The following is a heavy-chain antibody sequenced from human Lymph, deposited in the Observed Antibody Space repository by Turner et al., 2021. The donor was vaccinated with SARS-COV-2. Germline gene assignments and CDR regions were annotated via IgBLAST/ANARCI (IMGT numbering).Heavy chain of an antibody. CDR2: IYYSGST. CDR1: GGSISSCGYY. Sequence: QVQLQESGPGLVKPSQTLSLTCTVPGGSISSCGYYWSWIRQHPGKGLEWIGYIYYSGSTYYTPSLKSRVTISVDTSKNQFSLKLSSVTAADTAVYYCARARTAGTNYPGDFDYWGQGTLVTVSS. J-gene: IGHJ4*02. D-gene: IGHD1-1*01. CDR3: ARARTAGTNYPGDFDY. V-gene: IGHV4-31*03.